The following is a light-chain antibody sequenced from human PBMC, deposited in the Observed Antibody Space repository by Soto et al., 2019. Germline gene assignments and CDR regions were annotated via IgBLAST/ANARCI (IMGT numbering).Light chain of an antibody. Sequence: QSVLTQPPSVSGAPGQRVTISCTGSSCNIGAGYDVHWYQQLPGTAPKLLIYGNSNRPSGVPDRFSGSKSGTSASLAITGLQAEDEADYYCQSYDSSLSGVVFGEGTKVTVL. J-gene: IGLJ2*01. CDR1: SCNIGAGYD. CDR2: GNS. V-gene: IGLV1-40*01. CDR3: QSYDSSLSGVV.